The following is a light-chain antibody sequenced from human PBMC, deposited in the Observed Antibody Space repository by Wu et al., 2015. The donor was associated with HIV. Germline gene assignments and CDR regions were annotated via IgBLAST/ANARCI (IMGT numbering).Light chain of an antibody. CDR3: QHYGTSSYT. V-gene: IGKV3-20*01. J-gene: IGKJ2*01. CDR2: DTS. Sequence: IVLTQSPGTLSLSPGERATLSCRASHTVTNTNLAWYQQKRGQSPRLLIYDTSSRATGIPDRFSGSGSGTDFTLTISRLEPEDFAVYYCQHYGTSSYTFGLGTKLEIK. CDR1: HTVTNTN.